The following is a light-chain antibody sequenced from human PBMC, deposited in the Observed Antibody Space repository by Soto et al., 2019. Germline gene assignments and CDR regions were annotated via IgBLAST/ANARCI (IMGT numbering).Light chain of an antibody. J-gene: IGLJ1*01. CDR1: SSDVGGYNY. V-gene: IGLV2-14*01. CDR3: SSYTSSSTLEV. CDR2: EVS. Sequence: QSVLTQPASVSGSPGQSITISCTGTSSDVGGYNYVSWYQQHPGKAPKLMIYEVSNRPSGVSNRFSGSKSGNTASLTISGLQAEDEADYYCSSYTSSSTLEVFGTGTNVTV.